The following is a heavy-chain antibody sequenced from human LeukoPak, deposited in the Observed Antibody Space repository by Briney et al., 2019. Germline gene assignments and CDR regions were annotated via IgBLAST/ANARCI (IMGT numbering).Heavy chain of an antibody. V-gene: IGHV3-9*01. Sequence: GRSLRLSCAASGFTFDDYAMHWVRQAPGKGLEWVSGISWNSGSIGYADSVKGRFTISRDNAKNSLYLQMNSLRAEDTALYYFDKARKDYGWGRGYPFDYWGQGTLVTVSS. D-gene: IGHD3-10*01. J-gene: IGHJ4*02. CDR3: DKARKDYGWGRGYPFDY. CDR1: GFTFDDYA. CDR2: ISWNSGSI.